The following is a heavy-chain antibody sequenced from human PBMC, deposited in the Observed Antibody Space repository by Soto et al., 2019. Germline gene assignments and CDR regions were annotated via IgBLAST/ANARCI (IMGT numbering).Heavy chain of an antibody. D-gene: IGHD4-17*01. Sequence: GASVKVSCKASGYTFTSYAMHWVRQAPGQGLEWMGIINPSGGSTSYAQKFRGRVTMTRDTSTSSVYMELSSLRSEDTAVYYCARTTTVTTLPSFYFYGMDVWGQGTTVTVSS. J-gene: IGHJ6*02. CDR3: ARTTTVTTLPSFYFYGMDV. CDR2: INPSGGST. V-gene: IGHV1-46*01. CDR1: GYTFTSYA.